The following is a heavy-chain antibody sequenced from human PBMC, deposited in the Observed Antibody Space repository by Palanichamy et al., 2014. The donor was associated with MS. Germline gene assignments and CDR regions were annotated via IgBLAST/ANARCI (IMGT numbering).Heavy chain of an antibody. V-gene: IGHV3-33*01. J-gene: IGHJ2*01. D-gene: IGHD6-19*01. CDR1: GFSLSTYG. CDR3: ARDRDNSGWYWYYDL. CDR2: IWYDGSNK. Sequence: QVQLVEVWGRRGPAWRSLRLSCAASGFSLSTYGMHWVRQAPGKGLEWVALIWYDGSNKYYADSVKGRFTISRDNSKNTLYLQMNSLRAEDTAVYYCARDRDNSGWYWYYDLWGRGTLVTVSS.